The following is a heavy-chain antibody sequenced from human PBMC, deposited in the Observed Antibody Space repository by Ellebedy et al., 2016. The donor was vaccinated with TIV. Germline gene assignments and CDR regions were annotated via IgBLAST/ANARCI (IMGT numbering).Heavy chain of an antibody. J-gene: IGHJ6*02. V-gene: IGHV4-34*01. CDR2: INHSGST. CDR1: GGSFSGYY. Sequence: SETLSLXCAVYGGSFSGYYWSWIRQPPGKGLEWIGEINHSGSTNYNPSLKSRVTISVDTSKNQFSLKLSSVTAADTAVYYCAVDFGGGAAGTEANYYYGMDVWGQGTTVTVSS. D-gene: IGHD6-13*01. CDR3: AVDFGGGAAGTEANYYYGMDV.